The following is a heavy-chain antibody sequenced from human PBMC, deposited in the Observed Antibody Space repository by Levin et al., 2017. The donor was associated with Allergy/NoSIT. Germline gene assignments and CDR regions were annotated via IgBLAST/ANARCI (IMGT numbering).Heavy chain of an antibody. J-gene: IGHJ6*03. Sequence: GGSLRLSCESSGFTFSKYWMSWVRQASGKGLEWVANINLGGSEKNYVDSVEGRFTISRDNAKNSLYLQMNSLRVDDRAGYYCVRERYCSGDSCSSGAPNYYYMDVWGKGTTVTVSS. D-gene: IGHD2-15*01. CDR1: GFTFSKYW. V-gene: IGHV3-7*01. CDR2: INLGGSEK. CDR3: VRERYCSGDSCSSGAPNYYYMDV.